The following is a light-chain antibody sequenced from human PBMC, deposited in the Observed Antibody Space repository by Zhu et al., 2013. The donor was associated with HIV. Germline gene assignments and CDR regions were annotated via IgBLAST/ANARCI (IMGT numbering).Light chain of an antibody. CDR2: DDS. J-gene: IGLJ2*01. CDR3: QVWDSSTDHVI. CDR1: NIGDKS. V-gene: IGLV3-21*03. Sequence: SYELTQPPSLSVAPGKTATITCGGNNIGDKSVHWYQQRPGQAPVLVVYDDSGRPSGIPERFSGSNSGNTATLTISKVEAGDEADYYCQVWDSSTDHVIFGGGTKLAVL.